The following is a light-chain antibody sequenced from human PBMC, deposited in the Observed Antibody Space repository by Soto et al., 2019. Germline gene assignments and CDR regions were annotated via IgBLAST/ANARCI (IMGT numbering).Light chain of an antibody. CDR3: QQRSNWLWT. J-gene: IGKJ1*01. CDR2: DAS. Sequence: EIVLTQSPATLSLSPGERATLSCRASQSVRNSLAWYQQKPGQAPRLLIYDASNRATGIPARFSGSGSGTDFTLTIRSLEPEDFAVYYCQQRSNWLWTFGQGTKVEIK. CDR1: QSVRNS. V-gene: IGKV3-11*01.